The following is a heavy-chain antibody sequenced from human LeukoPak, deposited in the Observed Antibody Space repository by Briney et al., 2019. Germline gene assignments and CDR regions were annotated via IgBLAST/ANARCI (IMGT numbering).Heavy chain of an antibody. Sequence: GGSLRLSCAASGFTFDDYAMHWVRQAPGKGLEWVSGISWNSGSIGYADSVKGRFTISRDNSKNTLYLQMNSLRAEDTAVYYCARDLFTMIVVATELFDYWGQGTLVTVSS. CDR3: ARDLFTMIVVATELFDY. J-gene: IGHJ4*02. CDR1: GFTFDDYA. V-gene: IGHV3-9*01. CDR2: ISWNSGSI. D-gene: IGHD3-22*01.